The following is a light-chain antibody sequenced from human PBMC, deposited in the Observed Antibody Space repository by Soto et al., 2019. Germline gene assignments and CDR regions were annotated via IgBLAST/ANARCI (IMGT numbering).Light chain of an antibody. CDR3: QQYNSYSPNT. V-gene: IGKV1-5*01. CDR1: QSISSW. J-gene: IGKJ2*01. Sequence: DIQMTQSPSTLSASVGDRVTITCRASQSISSWLAWYQQKPGKAPKLLIYDASSLESGVTSSFSGSESVTDFTLTISTPQPDDFATYDCQQYNSYSPNTFGQGPKLDIK. CDR2: DAS.